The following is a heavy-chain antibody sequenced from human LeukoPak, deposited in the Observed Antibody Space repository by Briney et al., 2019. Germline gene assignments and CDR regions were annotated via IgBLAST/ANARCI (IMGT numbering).Heavy chain of an antibody. CDR3: ARLWHTTWGWFDP. CDR1: GYIFINYG. J-gene: IGHJ5*02. D-gene: IGHD2-2*01. Sequence: ASVKVSCKASGYIFINYGITWVRQAPGQGLEWMGWISAYNGNTNYAQKLQDRVTMTTDTSTSTAYMELRTLRSDDTAVYYCARLWHTTWGWFDPWGQGTLVTVSS. CDR2: ISAYNGNT. V-gene: IGHV1-18*01.